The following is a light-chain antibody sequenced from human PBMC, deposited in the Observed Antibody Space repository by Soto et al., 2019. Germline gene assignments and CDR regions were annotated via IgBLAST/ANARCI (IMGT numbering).Light chain of an antibody. CDR2: DSS. CDR3: QQSYSTPIT. J-gene: IGKJ5*01. V-gene: IGKV1-39*01. Sequence: DIQLTQSPSSLSASLGDRFTITCRASQSISTYLNWYQHKPGEAPKLLVYDSSTLQTGVPSRFSGSGFGAEFTLTISGLQPEDFATYYCQQSYSTPITFGQGTRLEIK. CDR1: QSISTY.